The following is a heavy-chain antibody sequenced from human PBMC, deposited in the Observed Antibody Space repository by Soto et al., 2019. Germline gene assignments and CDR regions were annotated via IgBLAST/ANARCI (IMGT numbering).Heavy chain of an antibody. CDR3: AREDYGGRSHYEYYGLRV. CDR1: GGSISEYF. Sequence: SETLSVTCAVSGGSISEYFWNWVRQAPGKGLEWIGYIRYSGTTNYNPSLRRRVAISVDTSKNQFSLKLISVPAADTAVYYCAREDYGGRSHYEYYGLRVWGQGTTVPVSS. V-gene: IGHV4-59*01. CDR2: IRYSGTT. D-gene: IGHD4-17*01. J-gene: IGHJ6*02.